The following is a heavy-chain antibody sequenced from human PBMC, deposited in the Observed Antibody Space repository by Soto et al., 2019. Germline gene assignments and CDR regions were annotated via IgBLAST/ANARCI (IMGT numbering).Heavy chain of an antibody. CDR3: GRIGCCYNCYNY. J-gene: IGHJ4*02. V-gene: IGHV5-51*01. CDR2: IYPDDSDT. Sequence: GESLKISCEGSGYTFSSYSIGWVRQMPGKGLEWMGIIYPDDSDTRYSPSFRGQVTISVHKSISRAYLQWSSLKASHSPLFFCGRIGCCYNCYNYCWRVNLVTVSS. CDR1: GYTFSSYS. D-gene: IGHD2-15*01.